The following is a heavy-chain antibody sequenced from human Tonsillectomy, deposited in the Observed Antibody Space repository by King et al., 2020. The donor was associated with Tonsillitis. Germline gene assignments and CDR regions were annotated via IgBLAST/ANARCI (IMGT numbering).Heavy chain of an antibody. J-gene: IGHJ4*02. CDR1: GYTFTSYY. CDR2: INPSGGST. D-gene: IGHD3-22*01. Sequence: VQLVQSGAEVKKPGASVKVSCKASGYTFTSYYIHWVRQAPGQGLEWMGIINPSGGSTSYAQKFQGRVTMTRDTSTSTVYMELSSLRSEDTAVYYCARVPYYYDSSGYSPGDYWGQGTLVTVSS. CDR3: ARVPYYYDSSGYSPGDY. V-gene: IGHV1-46*01.